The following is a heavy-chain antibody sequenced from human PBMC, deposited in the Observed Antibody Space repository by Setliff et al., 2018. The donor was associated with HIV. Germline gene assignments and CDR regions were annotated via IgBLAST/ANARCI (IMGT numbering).Heavy chain of an antibody. V-gene: IGHV4-39*07. CDR2: LFYNGNT. J-gene: IGHJ4*02. Sequence: SETLSLTCTVSGGSISNNSYYWGWVRQPPGKGMELIGNLFYNGNTYYNPSLKSRVNISVDTSKNKFSLKLSSVTATDTAVYYCARRVVTLSPLFDYWGQGTMVTVSS. CDR1: GGSISNNSYY. D-gene: IGHD3-22*01. CDR3: ARRVVTLSPLFDY.